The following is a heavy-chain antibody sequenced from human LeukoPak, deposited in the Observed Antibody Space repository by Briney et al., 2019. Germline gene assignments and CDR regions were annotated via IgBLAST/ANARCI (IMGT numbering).Heavy chain of an antibody. CDR2: ISAYNGNT. J-gene: IGHJ4*02. V-gene: IGHV1-18*01. CDR3: ARDQLWLCSGGSCHPFDY. Sequence: ASVKVSCEASGYTFTSYGISWVRQAPGQGLEWMGWISAYNGNTNYAQKLQGRVTMTTDTSTSTAYMELRSLRSDDTAVYYCARDQLWLCSGGSCHPFDYWGQGTLVTVSS. D-gene: IGHD2-15*01. CDR1: GYTFTSYG.